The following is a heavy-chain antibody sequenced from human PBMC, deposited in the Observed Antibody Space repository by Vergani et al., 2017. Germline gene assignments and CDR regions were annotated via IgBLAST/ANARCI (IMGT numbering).Heavy chain of an antibody. CDR3: AKANPRNSGYDYLYYYHAMDV. J-gene: IGHJ6*02. CDR1: GFTFNHYA. CDR2: ISGSGGST. V-gene: IGHV3-23*04. Sequence: LEESGGDLVQPGGSLRLSCAASGFTFNHYAMNWVRQAPGKGLEWVSGISGSGGSTYYAGSVKGRFTISRDSSKNTLYLQMNSLSAGDTAVYYCAKANPRNSGYDYLYYYHAMDVWGQGTTVTVSS. D-gene: IGHD5-12*01.